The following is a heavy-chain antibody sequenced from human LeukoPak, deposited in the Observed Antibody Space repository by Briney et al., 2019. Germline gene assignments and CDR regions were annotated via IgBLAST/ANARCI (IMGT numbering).Heavy chain of an antibody. V-gene: IGHV3-48*01. CDR3: ARDPYDSSGYSYFDY. D-gene: IGHD3-22*01. CDR2: ISSSSSTI. CDR1: GFTFSSYS. Sequence: GGSPRLSCAASGFTFSSYSMNWVRQAPGRGLEWVSYISSSSSTIYYADSVKGRFTISRDNAKDSLYLQMNSLRAEDTAVYYCARDPYDSSGYSYFDYWGQGTLVTVSS. J-gene: IGHJ4*02.